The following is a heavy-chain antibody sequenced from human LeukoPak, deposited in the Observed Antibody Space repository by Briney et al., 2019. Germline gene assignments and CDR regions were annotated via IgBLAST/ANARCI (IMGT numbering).Heavy chain of an antibody. V-gene: IGHV3-30*04. CDR2: MSYDGNK. CDR3: ARERYSSSRYLDY. J-gene: IGHJ4*02. CDR1: GFTFSNYG. Sequence: GGSLRLSCAASGFTFSNYGIHWVRQAPGKRLEWVAIMSYDGNKYYADSVKGRFTISRDNSKNTLYLQMNSLRGEDTAVYYCARERYSSSRYLDYWGQGTLVTVSS. D-gene: IGHD6-13*01.